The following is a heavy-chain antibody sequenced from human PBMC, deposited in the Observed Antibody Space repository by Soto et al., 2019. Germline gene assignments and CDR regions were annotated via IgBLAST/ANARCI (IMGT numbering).Heavy chain of an antibody. V-gene: IGHV3-15*01. CDR1: GITLSDAW. CDR2: IKSKADGGTT. Sequence: EVQLVESGGGLVQPGGSLTLSCEASGITLSDAWMGWVRQAPGKGLQWVGRIKSKADGGTTDYAAPVNGKFTISRDASKHTLYLQLKFLETGDTAVYYCTTARAIAVRPLFDTWGQGTLVTVSP. J-gene: IGHJ4*02. CDR3: TTARAIAVRPLFDT. D-gene: IGHD6-6*01.